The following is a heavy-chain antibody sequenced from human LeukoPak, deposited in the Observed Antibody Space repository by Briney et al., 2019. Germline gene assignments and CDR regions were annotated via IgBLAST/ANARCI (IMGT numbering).Heavy chain of an antibody. CDR2: IHPNSGGT. D-gene: IGHD6-19*01. J-gene: IGHJ1*01. CDR1: GYTFTYYY. V-gene: IGHV1-2*02. CDR3: ARLAAVPG. Sequence: ASVKVSYKASGYTFTYYYLHWVRQAPGQGLEWMGWIHPNSGGTNYAQKFQGRVAMTRDTSISTAYMELSSLRSDDTAVYYCARLAAVPGWGQGTLVTVSS.